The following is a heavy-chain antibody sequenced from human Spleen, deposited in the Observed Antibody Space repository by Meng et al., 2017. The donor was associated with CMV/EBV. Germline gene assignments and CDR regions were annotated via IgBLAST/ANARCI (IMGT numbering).Heavy chain of an antibody. J-gene: IGHJ5*02. Sequence: SVKVSCKASGGTFSSYAISWVRQPPGQGLEWMDGIIPILGIANYAQKFQGRVTITADISTSTAYMELSSLRSEDTAVYYCARQGYYYDSSGYYYVTWVQGTLVTVSS. CDR3: ARQGYYYDSSGYYYVT. V-gene: IGHV1-69*10. CDR2: IIPILGIA. CDR1: GGTFSSYA. D-gene: IGHD3-22*01.